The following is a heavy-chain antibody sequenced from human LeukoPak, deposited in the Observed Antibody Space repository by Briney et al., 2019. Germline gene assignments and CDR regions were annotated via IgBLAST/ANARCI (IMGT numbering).Heavy chain of an antibody. V-gene: IGHV3-21*01. D-gene: IGHD2-15*01. CDR2: ISSSSSYI. CDR1: GFTFSSYS. Sequence: PGGSLRLSCAASGFTFSSYSMNWVRQAPGKGLEWVSSISSSSSYIYYADSVKGRFTISRDNAMNPLYLQMNSLRAEDTAVYYCARARGGSFDAFDIWGQGTMVTVSS. CDR3: ARARGGSFDAFDI. J-gene: IGHJ3*02.